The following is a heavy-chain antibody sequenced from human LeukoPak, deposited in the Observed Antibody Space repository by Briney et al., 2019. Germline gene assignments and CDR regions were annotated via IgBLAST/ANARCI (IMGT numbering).Heavy chain of an antibody. CDR1: GGSISSGGYY. Sequence: SQTLSLTCTVSGGSISSGGYYWSWIRQHPGKGLEWIVHIYYSGSTYYNPSLKSRVTISVDTSKNQFSLKLSSVTAADTAVYYCARGYYDFWSGYYTDIYYFDYWGQGTLVTVSS. J-gene: IGHJ4*02. CDR3: ARGYYDFWSGYYTDIYYFDY. CDR2: IYYSGST. V-gene: IGHV4-31*03. D-gene: IGHD3-3*01.